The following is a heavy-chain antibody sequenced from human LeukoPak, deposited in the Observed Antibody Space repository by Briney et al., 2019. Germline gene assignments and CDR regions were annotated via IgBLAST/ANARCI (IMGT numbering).Heavy chain of an antibody. Sequence: VESPKISRQGSGYSFTSYWIGWVRQMPGKGLEWMGIIYPGDSDTRYSPSFQGQVTISNDKPISTAYLQWSSLKASDTAMYYCARLVAMVNNWFDPWGQGSLVTVSS. J-gene: IGHJ5*02. D-gene: IGHD5-18*01. V-gene: IGHV5-51*01. CDR3: ARLVAMVNNWFDP. CDR1: GYSFTSYW. CDR2: IYPGDSDT.